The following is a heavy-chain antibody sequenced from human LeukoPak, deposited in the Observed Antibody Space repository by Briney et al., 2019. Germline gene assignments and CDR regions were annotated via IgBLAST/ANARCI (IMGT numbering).Heavy chain of an antibody. J-gene: IGHJ4*02. Sequence: GGSLRLSCAASGFTFSGYGMHWVRQAPGKGLEWVAFIQFDGGNKYYADSVKGRFTFSRDNSKHTLCLQMNSLRPEDTAVYYCGKGQGYYFDYWGQGSLVIVSS. CDR3: GKGQGYYFDY. CDR1: GFTFSGYG. CDR2: IQFDGGNK. V-gene: IGHV3-30*02.